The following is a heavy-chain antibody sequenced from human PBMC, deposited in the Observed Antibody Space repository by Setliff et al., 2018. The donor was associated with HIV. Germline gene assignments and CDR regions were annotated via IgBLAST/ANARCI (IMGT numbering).Heavy chain of an antibody. Sequence: ASVKVSCKASGYAFTGYYIHWVRQAPGQGLEWMGWINPKSGDTNYVQKFQGRVTMTRDTSISTAYMGLTRLRSDDMAVYYWAREGCNDSSPGGHDAFDMWGQGTMVTVSS. V-gene: IGHV1-2*02. CDR3: AREGCNDSSPGGHDAFDM. D-gene: IGHD3-22*01. CDR2: INPKSGDT. J-gene: IGHJ3*02. CDR1: GYAFTGYY.